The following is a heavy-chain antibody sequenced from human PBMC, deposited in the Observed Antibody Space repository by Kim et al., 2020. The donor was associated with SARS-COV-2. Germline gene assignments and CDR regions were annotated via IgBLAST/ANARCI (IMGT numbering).Heavy chain of an antibody. CDR1: GGSVSSGSYY. J-gene: IGHJ6*01. D-gene: IGHD3-9*01. CDR2: IYYSGST. V-gene: IGHV4-61*01. CDR3: ARERGRLRYFDRDYYG. Sequence: SETLSLTCTVSGGSVSSGSYYWSWIRQPPGKGLEWIGYIYYSGSTNYNPSLKSRVTISVDTSKNQFSLKLSSVTAADTAVYYCARERGRLRYFDRDYYG.